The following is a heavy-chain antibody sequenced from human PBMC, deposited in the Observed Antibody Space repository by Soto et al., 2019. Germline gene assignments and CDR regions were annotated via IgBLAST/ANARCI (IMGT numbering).Heavy chain of an antibody. J-gene: IGHJ4*02. CDR1: EFTFSSYA. CDR2: ISGSGDST. D-gene: IGHD6-13*01. V-gene: IGHV3-23*01. Sequence: EVQLLESGGGLVQPGGSLRLSCAASEFTFSSYAMGWVRQAPGKGLEWVSAISGSGDSTYYADSVKGRFTISRDNSKNTLYLQMKSLRAEDTAVYYCAKCSRSSRCWYPTFDYWGQGTLVTVSS. CDR3: AKCSRSSRCWYPTFDY.